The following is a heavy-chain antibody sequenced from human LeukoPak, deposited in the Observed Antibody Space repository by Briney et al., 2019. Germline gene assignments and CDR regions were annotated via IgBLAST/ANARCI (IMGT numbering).Heavy chain of an antibody. Sequence: SETLSLTCTVSGGSVSSGSYYWSWIRKPPGKVLEWIVYIYYSGSTNYNPSPKSRVTISVDTSKNQFSLKLSSVTAADTAVYYCARDHPILWFGESYYYGMDVWGKGTTVTVSS. CDR1: GGSVSSGSYY. CDR3: ARDHPILWFGESYYYGMDV. CDR2: IYYSGST. D-gene: IGHD3-10*01. V-gene: IGHV4-61*01. J-gene: IGHJ6*04.